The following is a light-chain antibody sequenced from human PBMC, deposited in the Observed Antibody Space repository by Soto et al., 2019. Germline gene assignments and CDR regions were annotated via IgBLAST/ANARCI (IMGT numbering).Light chain of an antibody. Sequence: QSVLTQPASVSGSPGQSITISCAGTSSDVGGYTYVSWYQQHPGKAPKLMIYDVSNRPSGVSDRFSGSKSGNTASLTISGLQAEDEADYYCCSYAGSYTFVFGTGTKVTVL. J-gene: IGLJ1*01. CDR1: SSDVGGYTY. CDR2: DVS. V-gene: IGLV2-14*01. CDR3: CSYAGSYTFV.